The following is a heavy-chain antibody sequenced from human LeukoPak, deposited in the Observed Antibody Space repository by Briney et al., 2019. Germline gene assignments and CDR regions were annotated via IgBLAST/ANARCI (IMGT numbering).Heavy chain of an antibody. V-gene: IGHV3-9*01. CDR2: ISWNSGSI. CDR3: AKAPRSLITGTTSWFDP. CDR1: GFSFDDYA. Sequence: GGSLRLSCAASGFSFDDYAMHWVRQAPGKGLEWVSGISWNSGSIGYADSVKGLFTISRDNAKNSLYLQMNSLRAEDTSWYYCAKAPRSLITGTTSWFDPWGQGTLVTVSS. D-gene: IGHD1-20*01. J-gene: IGHJ5*02.